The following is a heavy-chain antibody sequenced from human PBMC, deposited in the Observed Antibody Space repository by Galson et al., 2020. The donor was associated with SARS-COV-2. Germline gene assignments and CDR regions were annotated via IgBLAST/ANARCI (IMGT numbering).Heavy chain of an antibody. J-gene: IGHJ6*02. Sequence: LSLTCAASGFTVSSNYMNWVRQAPGKGLEWVSVIYSSGNTYHADSVKGRFTISRDNSLNTVYLQMNSLRGEDTAVYYCARGHCSSTSCFRDGLDVWGQGTTVTVSS. CDR3: ARGHCSSTSCFRDGLDV. CDR2: IYSSGNT. CDR1: GFTVSSNY. D-gene: IGHD2-2*01. V-gene: IGHV3-66*02.